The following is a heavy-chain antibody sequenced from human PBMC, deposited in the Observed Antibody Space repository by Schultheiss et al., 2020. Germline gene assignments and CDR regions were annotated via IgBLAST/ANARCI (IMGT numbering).Heavy chain of an antibody. CDR1: GFTFSDHY. CDR2: IPFDGSNK. V-gene: IGHV3-30*03. Sequence: GGSLRLSCAASGFTFSDHYMDWVRQAPGKGLEWVAVIPFDGSNKYYEDSVKGRFTISRDNAKNTVYLQMNSLRDEDRAVYYCARADYGDYGRNGMDVWGQGTTVTVSS. J-gene: IGHJ6*02. D-gene: IGHD4-17*01. CDR3: ARADYGDYGRNGMDV.